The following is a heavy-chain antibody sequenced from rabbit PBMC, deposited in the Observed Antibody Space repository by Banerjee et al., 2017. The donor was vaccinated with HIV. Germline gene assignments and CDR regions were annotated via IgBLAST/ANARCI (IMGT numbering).Heavy chain of an antibody. CDR2: FDPVFAIV. CDR3: ARSYTYGYSVYADGLNL. J-gene: IGHJ4*01. D-gene: IGHD6-1*01. CDR1: GFSLTAYY. Sequence: QSVEESGGRLVTPGGSLTLTCTVSGFSLTAYYMTWVRQAPGKGLEWIGTFDPVFAIVYYATWVNGRFTISSDDAQHTVDLQMNSLTAADTATYFCARSYTYGYSVYADGLNLWGPGTLVTVS. V-gene: IGHV1S28*01.